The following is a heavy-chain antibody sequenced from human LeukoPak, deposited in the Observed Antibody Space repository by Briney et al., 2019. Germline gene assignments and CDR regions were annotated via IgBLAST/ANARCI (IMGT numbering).Heavy chain of an antibody. V-gene: IGHV4-39*01. D-gene: IGHD5-18*01. CDR2: IYYSGST. CDR3: ARVTPDY. J-gene: IGHJ4*02. CDR1: GGSISSSSYY. Sequence: SSETLSLTCTVSGGSISSSSYYWGWIRQPPGKGLEWIGSIYYSGSTYYNPSLKSRVTITVDTSKNQFSLKLSSVTAADTAVYYSARVTPDYWAQGTLVTVSS.